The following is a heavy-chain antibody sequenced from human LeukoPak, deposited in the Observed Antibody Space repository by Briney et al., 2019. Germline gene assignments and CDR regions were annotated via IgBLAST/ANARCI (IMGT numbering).Heavy chain of an antibody. CDR2: INPNSGGT. CDR1: GYTFTGYY. CDR3: ARVWELLSNNYYYYYMDV. D-gene: IGHD1-26*01. J-gene: IGHJ6*03. Sequence: GASVKVSCKASGYTFTGYYMHWVRQAPGQGLEWMGWINPNSGGTNYAQKFQGRVTMTRDTSISTAYMELSRLRSDDTAVYYCARVWELLSNNYYYYYMDVWGKGTTVTVSS. V-gene: IGHV1-2*02.